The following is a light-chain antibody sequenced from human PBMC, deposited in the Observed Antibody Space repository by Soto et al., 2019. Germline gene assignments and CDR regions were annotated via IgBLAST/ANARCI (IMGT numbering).Light chain of an antibody. Sequence: EIVMTQSPATLSVSPGERATLSCRASQSVSSNLAWYQQKPGQAPRLLIYGASTMATGTPARFSGSGSGTEFTLTISSLQSEDFALYYCQHYINWPRTFGQGTKVEIK. CDR3: QHYINWPRT. CDR1: QSVSSN. CDR2: GAS. V-gene: IGKV3-15*01. J-gene: IGKJ1*01.